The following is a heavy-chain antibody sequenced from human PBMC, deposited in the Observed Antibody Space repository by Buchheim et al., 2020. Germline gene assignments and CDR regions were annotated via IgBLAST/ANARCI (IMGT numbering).Heavy chain of an antibody. CDR1: GYTFTGYY. Sequence: QVQLVQSGAEVKKPGASVKVSCKASGYTFTGYYIHWVRQAPGQGLEWMGWINPNSGGTSYAQKFQGRVTMTRDTSTSTVYMELSSLRSEDTAVYYCARDREMTSDYYYGMDVWGQGTT. D-gene: IGHD5-24*01. CDR2: INPNSGGT. V-gene: IGHV1-2*02. CDR3: ARDREMTSDYYYGMDV. J-gene: IGHJ6*02.